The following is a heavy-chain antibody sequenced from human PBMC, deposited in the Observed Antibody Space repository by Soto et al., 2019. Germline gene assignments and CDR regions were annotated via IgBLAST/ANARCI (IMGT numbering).Heavy chain of an antibody. D-gene: IGHD4-17*01. Sequence: GGSLRLSCAASGFTFSSYGMHWVRQAPGKGLEWVAVISYDGSNKYYADSVKGRFTISRDNSKNTLYLQMNSLRAEDTAVYYCAKDPRPIEVTTPDYWGQGTLVTVSS. CDR2: ISYDGSNK. CDR1: GFTFSSYG. CDR3: AKDPRPIEVTTPDY. J-gene: IGHJ4*02. V-gene: IGHV3-30*18.